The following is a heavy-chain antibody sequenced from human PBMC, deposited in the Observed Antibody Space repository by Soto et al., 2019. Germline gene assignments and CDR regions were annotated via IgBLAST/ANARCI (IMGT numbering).Heavy chain of an antibody. CDR2: IYWDDDK. V-gene: IGHV2-5*02. CDR1: GFSLSTSGVG. J-gene: IGHJ4*02. CDR3: AHSPSGGYGYHDSSGYYYFDY. Sequence: QITLKESGPTLVKPTQTLTLTCTFSGFSLSTSGVGVGWIRQPPGKALEWLALIYWDDDKRYSPSLKSRLTITKDTPKNPAVLTMTNMDPVDTATSYCAHSPSGGYGYHDSSGYYYFDYWGPGTLVTVSS. D-gene: IGHD3-22*01.